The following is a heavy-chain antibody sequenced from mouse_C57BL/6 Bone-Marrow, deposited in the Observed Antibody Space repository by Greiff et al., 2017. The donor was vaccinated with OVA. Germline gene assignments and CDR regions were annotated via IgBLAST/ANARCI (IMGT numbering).Heavy chain of an antibody. D-gene: IGHD2-4*01. Sequence: QVQLQQPGAELVKPGASVKLSCKASGYTFTSYWMQWVKQRPGQGLEWIGEIDPSDSYTNYNQKFKGKATLTVDTSSSTAYMQLSSLTSEDSAVYYCARGAIYYNYGGFDYWGPGTTLTVSS. V-gene: IGHV1-50*01. CDR2: IDPSDSYT. J-gene: IGHJ2*01. CDR1: GYTFTSYW. CDR3: ARGAIYYNYGGFDY.